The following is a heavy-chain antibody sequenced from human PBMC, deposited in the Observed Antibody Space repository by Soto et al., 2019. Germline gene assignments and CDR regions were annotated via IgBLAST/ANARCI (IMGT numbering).Heavy chain of an antibody. Sequence: EVQLLESGGGLVQPGGSLRLSCAASRFTFSTYAMSWVRQAPGKGLEWVSAISVSGDNTYYADSVKGRFTLSRDNSKNTLYLQMNSLRAEDTALYYCVKDRSTSDWYGYFDYWGRGTLVTVSS. CDR1: RFTFSTYA. J-gene: IGHJ4*02. CDR2: ISVSGDNT. V-gene: IGHV3-23*01. CDR3: VKDRSTSDWYGYFDY. D-gene: IGHD6-19*01.